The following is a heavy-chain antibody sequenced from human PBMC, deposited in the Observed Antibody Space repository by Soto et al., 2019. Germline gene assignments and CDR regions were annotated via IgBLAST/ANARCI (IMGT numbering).Heavy chain of an antibody. J-gene: IGHJ6*02. CDR1: GGTFSSYA. CDR2: IIPIFGTA. CDR3: ARRGEAGWLQFRDYYYYGMDV. V-gene: IGHV1-69*01. Sequence: QVQLVQSGAEVKKPGSSVKVSCKASGGTFSSYAISWVRQAPGQGLEWMGGIIPIFGTANYAQKFQGRVTIPGDESTSTAYMELSSLRSEDTAVYYCARRGEAGWLQFRDYYYYGMDVWGQGTTVTVSS. D-gene: IGHD5-12*01.